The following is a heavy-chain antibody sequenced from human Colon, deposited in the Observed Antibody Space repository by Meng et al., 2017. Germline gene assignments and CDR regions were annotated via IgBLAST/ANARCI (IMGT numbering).Heavy chain of an antibody. V-gene: IGHV3-15*01. CDR1: GFGFRDTW. J-gene: IGHJ4*02. D-gene: IGHD6-19*01. Sequence: GESLKISCAASGFGFRDTWMSWVRQAPGKGLEWLGRIKSNSGGGTTEYAAPVKDRFIISRDDSKYTVDLQMNSLKSEDTAVYYCAAGSSLFGSGWLIVFGYWGQGALVTVSS. CDR3: AAGSSLFGSGWLIVFGY. CDR2: IKSNSGGGTT.